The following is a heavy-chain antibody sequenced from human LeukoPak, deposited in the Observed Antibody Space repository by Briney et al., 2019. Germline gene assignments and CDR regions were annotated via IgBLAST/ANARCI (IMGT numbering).Heavy chain of an antibody. CDR3: AKADITMVRGPIVS. V-gene: IGHV3-9*01. CDR2: ISWHSDSI. J-gene: IGHJ4*02. CDR1: GFTFDDYA. D-gene: IGHD3-10*01. Sequence: GRSLRLSCAAPGFTFDDYAMHWVRQVPGKGLEWVSGISWHSDSIGYADSVKGRFTISRDNAKNSLYLQMNSLRAEDTALYYCAKADITMVRGPIVSWGQGTLVTVSS.